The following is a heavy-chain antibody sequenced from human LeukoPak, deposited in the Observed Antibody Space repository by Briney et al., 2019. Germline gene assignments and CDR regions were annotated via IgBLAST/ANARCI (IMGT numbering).Heavy chain of an antibody. CDR1: GYSFTSYY. D-gene: IGHD5-18*01. CDR2: INPSDGST. V-gene: IGHV1-46*01. CDR3: ARSAYTYSSYFDY. Sequence: ASVKVSCTASGYSFTSYYMHWVRQAPGQGLEWMGIINPSDGSTSYPQRFQGRVPMTRDTSTSTVYMELSSLISEDSALYYCARSAYTYSSYFDYWGQGTLVTVSS. J-gene: IGHJ4*02.